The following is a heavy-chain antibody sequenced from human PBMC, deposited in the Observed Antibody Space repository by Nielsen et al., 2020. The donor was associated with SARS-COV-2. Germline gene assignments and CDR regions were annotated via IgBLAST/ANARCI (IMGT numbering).Heavy chain of an antibody. J-gene: IGHJ6*03. CDR1: GGSISSYY. V-gene: IGHV4-59*01. D-gene: IGHD5-12*01. Sequence: SETLSLTCTVSGGSISSYYWSWIRQPPGKGLEWIGYIYYSGSTNYNPSLKSRVTISVDTSKNQFSLKLSSVTAADTAVYYCARGVAFIHYYYYYMDVWGKGTTVTVSS. CDR3: ARGVAFIHYYYYYMDV. CDR2: IYYSGST.